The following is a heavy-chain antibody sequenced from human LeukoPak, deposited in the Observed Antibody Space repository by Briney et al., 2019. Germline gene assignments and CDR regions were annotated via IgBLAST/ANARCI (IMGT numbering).Heavy chain of an antibody. D-gene: IGHD3-16*01. CDR1: GFSFSIYF. J-gene: IGHJ4*02. CDR2: ISRTSEYI. V-gene: IGHV3-21*01. Sequence: GGSLRLSCAASGFSFSIYFMNWVRQAPGKGLEWVSSISRTSEYIHYADSVRGRFAISRDNSKNSVYLQMNSLRAEDTAVYFCAGGGDFDYWGQGILVTVSA. CDR3: AGGGDFDY.